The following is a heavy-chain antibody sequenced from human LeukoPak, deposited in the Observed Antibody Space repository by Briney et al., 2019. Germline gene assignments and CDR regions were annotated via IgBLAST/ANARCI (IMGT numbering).Heavy chain of an antibody. Sequence: GSSVKVSCKSSGGTLSRYAIRWVRQAPGQGLEWMGIINPSGGSTSYAQKFQGRVTMTRDMSTSTVYMALSSLRSEDTAVYYCARRSGGYDWFVPCGEGTLVTVSS. J-gene: IGHJ5*02. CDR1: GGTLSRYA. D-gene: IGHD1-26*01. CDR3: ARRSGGYDWFVP. V-gene: IGHV1-46*01. CDR2: INPSGGST.